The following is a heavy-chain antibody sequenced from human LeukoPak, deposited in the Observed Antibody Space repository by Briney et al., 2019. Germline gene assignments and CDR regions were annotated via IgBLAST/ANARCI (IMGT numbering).Heavy chain of an antibody. J-gene: IGHJ5*02. CDR3: ARDPIVGANNWFDP. CDR2: IKQDGSEK. D-gene: IGHD1-26*01. V-gene: IGHV3-7*01. Sequence: GGSLRLSCAASGFTFSSYWMSWVRQAPGKGLEWVANIKQDGSEKYYVDSVKGRFTISRDNAKNSLYLQMNSLRAEDTAVYYCARDPIVGANNWFDPWGQGTLVTVSS. CDR1: GFTFSSYW.